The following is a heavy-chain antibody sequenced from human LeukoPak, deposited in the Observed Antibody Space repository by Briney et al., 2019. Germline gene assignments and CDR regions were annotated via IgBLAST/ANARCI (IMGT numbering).Heavy chain of an antibody. CDR1: GGSISSGGYS. D-gene: IGHD1-1*01. CDR3: AGAKGIHGIN. Sequence: PSQTLSLTCAVSGGSISSGGYSWSWIRQPPGKGLEWIGYIYHSGSTYYNPSLKSRVTISVDTSKNQFSLKLSSVTAADTAVYYCAGAKGIHGINWGQGTLVTVSS. CDR2: IYHSGST. V-gene: IGHV4-30-2*01. J-gene: IGHJ4*02.